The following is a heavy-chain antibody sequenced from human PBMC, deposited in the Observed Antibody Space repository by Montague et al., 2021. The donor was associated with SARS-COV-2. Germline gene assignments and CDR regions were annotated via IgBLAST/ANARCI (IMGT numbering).Heavy chain of an antibody. Sequence: SETLSLTCTVSGGSVSSTNYFWDWIRQTPGKGLEWIGSVYYSGTTNYTPSLQSQVTVSGDTSKNHFSLKVRSVTDADTAVYYCARPAGGWTVALDDWGQGTMVTVSS. J-gene: IGHJ4*02. CDR1: GGSVSSTNYF. V-gene: IGHV4-39*02. D-gene: IGHD6-13*01. CDR3: ARPAGGWTVALDD. CDR2: VYYSGTT.